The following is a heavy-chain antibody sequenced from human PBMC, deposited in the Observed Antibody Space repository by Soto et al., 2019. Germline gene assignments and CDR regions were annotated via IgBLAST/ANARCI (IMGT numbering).Heavy chain of an antibody. D-gene: IGHD3-10*01. J-gene: IGHJ4*02. V-gene: IGHV3-21*01. CDR2: ISSSSSYI. Sequence: PGGSLRLSCAASGFTFSSYSMNWVRQAPGKGLEWVSSISSSSSYIYYADSVKGRFTISRDNAKNSLYLQMNSLRAEDTAVYYCARDTRNDYGSGSYYFDYWGQGTLVTVSS. CDR1: GFTFSSYS. CDR3: ARDTRNDYGSGSYYFDY.